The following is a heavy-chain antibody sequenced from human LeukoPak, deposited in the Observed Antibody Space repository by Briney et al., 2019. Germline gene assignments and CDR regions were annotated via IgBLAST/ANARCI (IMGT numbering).Heavy chain of an antibody. CDR2: IYYSGST. J-gene: IGHJ5*02. Sequence: SETLSLTCTVSGGSISDYYWIWIRQPPGKGLEWIGYIYYSGSTNYNPSLKSRVTISVDTSKNQFSLKLSSVTAADTAVYYGARDRRRDGYNYQNWFDPWGQGTLVTVSS. V-gene: IGHV4-59*01. CDR3: ARDRRRDGYNYQNWFDP. CDR1: GGSISDYY. D-gene: IGHD5-24*01.